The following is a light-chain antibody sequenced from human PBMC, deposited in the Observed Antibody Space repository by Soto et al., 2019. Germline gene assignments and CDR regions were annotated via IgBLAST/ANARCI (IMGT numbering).Light chain of an antibody. CDR2: EVT. Sequence: QSVLTQPASVSGSPGQSITISCTGTSSDAGGYTYVSWYQQHPGKAPKLLISEVTNRPSGVSNRFSDSKSGNTASLTISGLQGEDEADYYCSSYTSSSTQVFGTGTKAPS. CDR1: SSDAGGYTY. CDR3: SSYTSSSTQV. J-gene: IGLJ1*01. V-gene: IGLV2-14*01.